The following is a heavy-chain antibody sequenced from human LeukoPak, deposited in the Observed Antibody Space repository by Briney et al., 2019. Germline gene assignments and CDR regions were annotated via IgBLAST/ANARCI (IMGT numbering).Heavy chain of an antibody. D-gene: IGHD6-13*01. J-gene: IGHJ4*02. CDR1: GYTFTGYY. V-gene: IGHV1-2*02. CDR3: ARASYSSSWFYDY. CDR2: INPNSGGT. Sequence: ASVKVSCKASGYTFTGYYMHWVRQAPGQGLEWMGWINPNSGGTNYAQKFQGRVTMTRDTSISTAYMELSRLRSDDTAVYYCARASYSSSWFYDYWGQGTLVTASS.